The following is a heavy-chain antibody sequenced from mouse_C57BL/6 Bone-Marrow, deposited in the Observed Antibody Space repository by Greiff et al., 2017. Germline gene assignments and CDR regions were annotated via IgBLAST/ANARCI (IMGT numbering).Heavy chain of an antibody. CDR3: ARDSGSSYWYFDV. CDR1: GYTFTSYD. CDR2: IYPRDGST. V-gene: IGHV1-85*01. Sequence: QVQLQQSGPELVKPGASVKLSCKASGYTFTSYDINWVKQRPGQGLEWIGWIYPRDGSTKYNEKLKGKATLTVDTSSSTAYMELHSLTSEDSAVYFGARDSGSSYWYFDVWGTGTTVTVSS. J-gene: IGHJ1*03. D-gene: IGHD1-1*01.